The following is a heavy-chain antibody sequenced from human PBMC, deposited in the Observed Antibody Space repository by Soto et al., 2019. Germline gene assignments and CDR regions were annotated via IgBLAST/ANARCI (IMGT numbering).Heavy chain of an antibody. CDR1: GYSFTSYW. J-gene: IGHJ3*02. CDR2: IYPGDSDT. Sequence: GESLKISCKGSGYSFTSYWIGWVRQMPGKGLEWMGIIYPGDSDTRYSPSFQGQVTISADKSISTAYLQWSSLKASDTAMYYCARHRAPYDFWSGYPYDAFDIWGQGTMVTVSS. CDR3: ARHRAPYDFWSGYPYDAFDI. D-gene: IGHD3-3*01. V-gene: IGHV5-51*01.